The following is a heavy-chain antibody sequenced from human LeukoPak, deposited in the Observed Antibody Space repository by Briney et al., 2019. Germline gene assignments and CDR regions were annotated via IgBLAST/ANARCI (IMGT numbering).Heavy chain of an antibody. V-gene: IGHV3-7*01. J-gene: IGHJ4*02. CDR2: INHNGNVN. CDR3: ARASVAGTFDY. CDR1: GFTFSSYW. Sequence: PGGSLRLSCAASGFTFSSYWMNWARQAPGKGLEWVASINHNGNVNYYVDSVKGRFTISRDNAKNTLYLQMNSLRAEDTAVYYCARASVAGTFDYWGQGTLVTVSS. D-gene: IGHD6-19*01.